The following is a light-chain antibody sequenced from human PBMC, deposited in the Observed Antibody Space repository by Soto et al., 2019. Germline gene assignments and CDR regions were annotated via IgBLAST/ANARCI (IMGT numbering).Light chain of an antibody. CDR2: GAA. V-gene: IGKV3-20*01. CDR3: QQYGSSPRT. CDR1: QSVSSSY. Sequence: DIVLTQSPGTLSLSPGERATLSCRASQSVSSSYLAWYQQKPGQAPRLLIYGAASRATGIPDRFSGSGSGTDFTLTISRLEPEDFAVYYCQQYGSSPRTFGQGTRLEIK. J-gene: IGKJ5*01.